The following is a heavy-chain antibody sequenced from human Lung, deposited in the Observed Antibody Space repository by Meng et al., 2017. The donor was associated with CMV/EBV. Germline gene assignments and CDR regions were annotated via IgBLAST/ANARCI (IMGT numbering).Heavy chain of an antibody. Sequence: SXAASGFTVSSNEMSWVRQAPGKGLEWVSSISGGSTYYADSRKGRFTISRDNSKNTLYLQMNSLRAEDTAVYYCAKDSYVVSTKTVDYYYGMDVWGQGTTVXVSS. D-gene: IGHD3-10*02. CDR1: GFTVSSNE. V-gene: IGHV3-38-3*01. CDR3: AKDSYVVSTKTVDYYYGMDV. CDR2: ISGGST. J-gene: IGHJ6*02.